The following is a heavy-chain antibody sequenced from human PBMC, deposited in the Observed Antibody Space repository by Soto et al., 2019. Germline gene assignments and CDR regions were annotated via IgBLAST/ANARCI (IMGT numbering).Heavy chain of an antibody. CDR2: ISGSGGST. Sequence: EVQLLESGGGLVQPGGSLRLSCAASGFTFSSYAMSWVRQAPGKGLGWVSAISGSGGSTYYADSVKGRFTVARDSSKNALYLQVNSLRAEDTAVYYCATPSSSWYPFDYWGQGTLVTVSS. D-gene: IGHD6-13*01. V-gene: IGHV3-23*01. CDR3: ATPSSSWYPFDY. J-gene: IGHJ4*02. CDR1: GFTFSSYA.